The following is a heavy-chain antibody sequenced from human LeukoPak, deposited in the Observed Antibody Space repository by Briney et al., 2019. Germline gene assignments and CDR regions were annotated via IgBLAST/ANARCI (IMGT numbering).Heavy chain of an antibody. CDR2: IYHSGGT. CDR3: ARDPRHDFADYDR. Sequence: SETLSLTCAVYGGSFSGYYWSWIRQPPGKGLEWIGYIYHSGGTYYNPSLESRITMSLDTSKNQFSLNLTSVTVADTAVYYCARDPRHDFADYDRWGQGTLVTVSS. CDR1: GGSFSGYY. V-gene: IGHV4-34*10. D-gene: IGHD4-17*01. J-gene: IGHJ5*02.